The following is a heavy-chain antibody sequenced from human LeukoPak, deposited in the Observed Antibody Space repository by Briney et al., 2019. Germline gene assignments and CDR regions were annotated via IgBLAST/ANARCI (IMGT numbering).Heavy chain of an antibody. CDR1: GFTFSSYA. V-gene: IGHV3-30-3*01. J-gene: IGHJ6*02. D-gene: IGHD2-2*01. CDR3: ARDGGPVVPAATPAPEKGMDV. CDR2: ISYDGSNK. Sequence: GSLRLSCAASGFTFSSYAMHWVRQAPGKGLEWVAVISYDGSNKYYADSVKGRFTISRDNSKNTLYLQMNSLRAEDTAVYYCARDGGPVVPAATPAPEKGMDVWGQGTTVTVSS.